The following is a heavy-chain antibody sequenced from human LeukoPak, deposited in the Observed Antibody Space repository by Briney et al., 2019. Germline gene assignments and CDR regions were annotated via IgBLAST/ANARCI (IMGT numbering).Heavy chain of an antibody. V-gene: IGHV1-2*02. CDR2: INPSSGGT. J-gene: IGHJ4*02. CDR1: GYTFTSYA. Sequence: ALVKVSCKASGYTFTSYAMHWVRQAPGQGLEWMGWINPSSGGTNYAQKFQGRVTMTRDTSISTAYMELSRLRSDDTAVYYCARDSVSSFDWLLPFDYWGQGTLVTVSS. CDR3: ARDSVSSFDWLLPFDY. D-gene: IGHD3-9*01.